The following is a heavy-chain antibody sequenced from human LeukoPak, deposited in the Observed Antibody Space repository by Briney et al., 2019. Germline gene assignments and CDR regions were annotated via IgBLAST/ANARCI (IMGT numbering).Heavy chain of an antibody. Sequence: SETLSLTSTDSGGSISSNYWSWIRQSPGKGLEWIGRIYSSGSTNYNTSLKSGVSMSEDTSKSQLSLKLSSVTAADTAIYFCTTHYAGCPSNYFDYWGQGTLVTVSS. CDR3: TTHYAGCPSNYFDY. V-gene: IGHV4-4*07. CDR1: GGSISSNY. J-gene: IGHJ4*02. CDR2: IYSSGST. D-gene: IGHD2-2*01.